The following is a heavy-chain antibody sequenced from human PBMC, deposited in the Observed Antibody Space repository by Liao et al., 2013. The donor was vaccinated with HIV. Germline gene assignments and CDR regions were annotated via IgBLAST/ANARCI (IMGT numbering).Heavy chain of an antibody. V-gene: IGHV4-4*07. J-gene: IGHJ3*02. Sequence: QVQLQESGPGLVKPSETLSLTCTVSGGSISSHYWTWIRQPGGKQLEWIGRFYTSGSTNYNPSLKSRVTMSVDTSKNQFSLKLSSVTAADTAVYYCAREEEAAFDIWGQGDNGHRLF. CDR2: FYTSGST. CDR1: GGSISSHY. CDR3: AREEEAAFDI.